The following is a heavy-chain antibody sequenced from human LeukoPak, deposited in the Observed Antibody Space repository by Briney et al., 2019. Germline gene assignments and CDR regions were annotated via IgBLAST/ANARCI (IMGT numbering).Heavy chain of an antibody. J-gene: IGHJ4*02. CDR2: ISGSGGST. CDR1: GFTFSSYA. CDR3: ANSSGYYYGSRGYVPFDY. V-gene: IGHV3-23*01. Sequence: GGSLRLSCAASGFTFSSYAMSWVRQAPGKGREWVSAISGSGGSTYYADSEKGRFTISRDNSNNTLYLQMNSPGAEDTAVYYCANSSGYYYGSRGYVPFDYWGQGTLVTVSS. D-gene: IGHD3-22*01.